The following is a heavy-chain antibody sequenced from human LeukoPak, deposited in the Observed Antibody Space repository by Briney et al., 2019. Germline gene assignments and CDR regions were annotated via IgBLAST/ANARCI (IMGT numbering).Heavy chain of an antibody. CDR3: ARVSPYYYYYGMDV. V-gene: IGHV4-31*03. CDR1: GGSISSGGYY. J-gene: IGHJ6*02. CDR2: IYYSGST. Sequence: SQTLSLTCTVSGGSISSGGYYWSWIRQHPGKCLEWIGYIYYSGSTYYNPSLKSRVTISVDTSKNQFSLKLSSVTAADTAVYYCARVSPYYYYYGMDVWGQGTTVTVSS.